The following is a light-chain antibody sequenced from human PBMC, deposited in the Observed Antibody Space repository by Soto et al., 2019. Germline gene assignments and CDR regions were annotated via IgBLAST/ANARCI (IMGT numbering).Light chain of an antibody. V-gene: IGLV1-40*01. J-gene: IGLJ2*01. Sequence: QSVLTQPPSVSGAPGQTVTISCTGSSSNIGAGYDVHWYQQLPGTAPKLLLYGATNRPSGIPDRFSGSKSGTSASLAITWLQAEYEAHDYCQSYDSSLTGSVFGGGTKVPVL. CDR1: SSNIGAGYD. CDR3: QSYDSSLTGSV. CDR2: GAT.